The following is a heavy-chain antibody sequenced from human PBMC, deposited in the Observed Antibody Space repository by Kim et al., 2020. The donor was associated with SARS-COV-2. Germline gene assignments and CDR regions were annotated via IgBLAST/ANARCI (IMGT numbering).Heavy chain of an antibody. Sequence: GGSLRLSCAASGFTFSSYGMHWVRQAPGKGLEWVAVISYDGSNKYYADSVKGRFTISRDNSKNTLYLQMNSLRAEDTAVYYCAKDFYYYYGMDVWGQGTTVTVSS. CDR2: ISYDGSNK. V-gene: IGHV3-30*18. J-gene: IGHJ6*02. CDR1: GFTFSSYG. CDR3: AKDFYYYYGMDV.